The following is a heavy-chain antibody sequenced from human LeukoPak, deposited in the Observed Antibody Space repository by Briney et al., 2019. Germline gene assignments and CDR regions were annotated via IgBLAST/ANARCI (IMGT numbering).Heavy chain of an antibody. J-gene: IGHJ4*02. Sequence: PGGSLRLSCAASGFTFSSYWMHWVRQAPGKGLEWVSAISGSGGSTYYADSVKGRFTISRDNSKNTLYLQMNSLRAEDTAVYYCAKDLYYDILTGYFDYWGQGTLVTVSS. V-gene: IGHV3-23*01. D-gene: IGHD3-9*01. CDR2: ISGSGGST. CDR3: AKDLYYDILTGYFDY. CDR1: GFTFSSYW.